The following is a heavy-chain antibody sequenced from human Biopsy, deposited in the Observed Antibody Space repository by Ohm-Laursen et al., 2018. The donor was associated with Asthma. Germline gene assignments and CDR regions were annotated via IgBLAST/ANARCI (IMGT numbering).Heavy chain of an antibody. CDR3: ARTTYGDDGFDP. CDR1: GGSINIGDYY. V-gene: IGHV4-31*03. J-gene: IGHJ5*02. D-gene: IGHD4-17*01. Sequence: SQTLSLTCTVSGGSINIGDYYWGWIRQHPVKGLEWIGYIYYSGSTYYNPSLKSRVSISLDTSKNQFSLSLTSVTAADTAVYYCARTTYGDDGFDPWGQGTLVTVSS. CDR2: IYYSGST.